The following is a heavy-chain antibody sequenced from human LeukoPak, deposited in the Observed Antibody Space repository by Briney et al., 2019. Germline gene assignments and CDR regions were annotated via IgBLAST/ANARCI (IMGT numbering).Heavy chain of an antibody. D-gene: IGHD3-16*01. CDR1: GFTFSSYA. Sequence: GGSLRLSCAASGFTFSSYAMSWVRQAPGKGLEWVSAIGGGGGTTYFADSVKGRFTISRDKNTLYLQMNSLRAEDTAVYYCAKYPVLGGSHRPEAYFDYWGQGTLVTVSS. CDR3: AKYPVLGGSHRPEAYFDY. V-gene: IGHV3-23*01. CDR2: IGGGGGTT. J-gene: IGHJ4*02.